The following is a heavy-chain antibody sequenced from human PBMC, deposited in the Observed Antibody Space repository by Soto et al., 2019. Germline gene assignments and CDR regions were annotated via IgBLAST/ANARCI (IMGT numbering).Heavy chain of an antibody. CDR1: GFSINADGVG. CDR2: LYWDDDK. CDR3: AHSRRRPSCRGGNCYHFDS. D-gene: IGHD2-15*01. Sequence: QITLKESGPPLVKPTQTLTLTCSCSGFSINADGVGVGWIRQPPGKALEWLAILYWDDDKRYSPSLKSRLTITKATSKTQVVLTMPNVDPVDTATYFCAHSRRRPSCRGGNCYHFDSWGQGTLVTVSS. V-gene: IGHV2-5*02. J-gene: IGHJ4*02.